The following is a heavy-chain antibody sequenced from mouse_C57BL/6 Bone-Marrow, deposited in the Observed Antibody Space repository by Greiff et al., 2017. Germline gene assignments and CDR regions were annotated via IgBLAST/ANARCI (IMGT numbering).Heavy chain of an antibody. CDR1: GFTFSSYA. CDR3: ARGGDYYDYDGFAY. V-gene: IGHV5-4*01. D-gene: IGHD2-4*01. CDR2: TSDGGSYT. J-gene: IGHJ3*01. Sequence: EVPRVESGGGLVKPGGSLKLSCAASGFTFSSYAMSLVRLTPDKRLEWVATTSDGGSYTYYPDNVKGRFTISRDNAKNNLYLQMSHLKYEDTAMYYCARGGDYYDYDGFAYWGQGTLVTVSA.